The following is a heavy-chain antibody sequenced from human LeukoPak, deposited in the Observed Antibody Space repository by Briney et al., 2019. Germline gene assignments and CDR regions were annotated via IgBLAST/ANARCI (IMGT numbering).Heavy chain of an antibody. CDR3: ARKFDSFVATPYFDY. CDR1: GGSISSSSYY. D-gene: IGHD2-21*01. CDR2: IYYSGST. V-gene: IGHV4-61*05. Sequence: SETLSLTCTVSGGSISSSSYYWGWIRQPPGKGLEWIGYIYYSGSTNYNPSLKSRVTISVDTSKNQFSLKLSSVTAADTAVYYCARKFDSFVATPYFDYWGQGTLVTVSS. J-gene: IGHJ4*02.